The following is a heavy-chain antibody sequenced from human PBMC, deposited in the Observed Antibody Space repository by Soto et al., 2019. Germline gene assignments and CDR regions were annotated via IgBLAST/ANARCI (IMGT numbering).Heavy chain of an antibody. D-gene: IGHD1-26*01. Sequence: GGSLRLSCAASGFTFSNYAMSWVRQAPGKGLEWITSVRGGGDLTYYADSVKGRFTISRDNSQNTISLQMHGLRAEDSAIYYCARDLRGAFDYWGQGTVVTVSS. V-gene: IGHV3-23*01. CDR1: GFTFSNYA. J-gene: IGHJ4*02. CDR2: VRGGGDLT. CDR3: ARDLRGAFDY.